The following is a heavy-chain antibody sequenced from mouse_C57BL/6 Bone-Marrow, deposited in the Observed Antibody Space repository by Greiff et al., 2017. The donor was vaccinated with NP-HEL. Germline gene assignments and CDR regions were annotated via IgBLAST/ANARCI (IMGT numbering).Heavy chain of an antibody. CDR2: IDPENGDT. CDR1: GSPLKDAS. V-gene: IGHV14-4*01. CDR3: TTWGDY. Sequence: EVQLQQSGAELVRPGASVKSSCTACGSPLKDASMHWAKHLPAPFLEWIGWIDPENGDTEYASKFQGKATITADTSSNTAYLQLSSLTSEDTAVYYCTTWGDYWGQGTSVTVSS. J-gene: IGHJ4*01.